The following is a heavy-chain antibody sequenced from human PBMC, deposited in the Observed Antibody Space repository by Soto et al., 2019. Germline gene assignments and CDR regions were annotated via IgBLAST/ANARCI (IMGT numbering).Heavy chain of an antibody. CDR1: GFTFSSYS. D-gene: IGHD4-17*01. J-gene: IGHJ6*03. CDR2: ISSSSSYI. Sequence: GGSLRLSCAASGFTFSSYSMNWVRQAPGKGLEWVSSISSSSSYIYYADPVKGRFTISRDNAKNSLYLQMNSLRAEDTAVYYCARDPDFPDDYGDYTGYMDVWGKGTTVTVSS. V-gene: IGHV3-21*01. CDR3: ARDPDFPDDYGDYTGYMDV.